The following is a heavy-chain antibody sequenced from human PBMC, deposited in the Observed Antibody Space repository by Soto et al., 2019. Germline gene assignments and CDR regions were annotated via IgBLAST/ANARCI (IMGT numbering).Heavy chain of an antibody. J-gene: IGHJ6*02. D-gene: IGHD1-1*01. CDR2: IYHSGST. CDR1: SGSISSSNW. V-gene: IGHV4-4*02. Sequence: SETLSLTCAVSSGSISSSNWWSWVRQPPGKGLEWIGEIYHSGSTNYNPSLKSRVTISVDKSKNQFSLKLSSVTAADTAVYYCAREKRLEYYYYGMDVWGQGTTVTVSS. CDR3: AREKRLEYYYYGMDV.